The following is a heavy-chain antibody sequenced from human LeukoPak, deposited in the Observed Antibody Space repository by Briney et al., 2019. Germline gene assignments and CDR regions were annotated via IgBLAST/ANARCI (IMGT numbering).Heavy chain of an antibody. D-gene: IGHD5-24*01. CDR3: ASDPRDGGQNV. J-gene: IGHJ6*04. CDR1: GFTFSGYG. Sequence: PGGSLTLSCAASGFTFSGYGMSWVRQASGKGLEWVAFIRNDGTKEYHADSVKGRFSISRDKSKNTLYLQMNSLRPEDSAVYYCASDPRDGGQNVWGKGTTVTVSS. CDR2: IRNDGTKE. V-gene: IGHV3-30*02.